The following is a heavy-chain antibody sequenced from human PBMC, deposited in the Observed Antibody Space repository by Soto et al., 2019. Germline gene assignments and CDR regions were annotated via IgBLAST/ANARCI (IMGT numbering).Heavy chain of an antibody. J-gene: IGHJ5*02. Sequence: SVKVSCKASGGTFSSYTISWVRQAPGQGLEWMGRIIPILGIANYAQKFQGRVTITADKSTSTAYMELSSLRSEDTAVYYCAREIRYCSGGSCYSEGTSWFDPWGQGTLVTVSS. D-gene: IGHD2-15*01. V-gene: IGHV1-69*04. CDR2: IIPILGIA. CDR3: AREIRYCSGGSCYSEGTSWFDP. CDR1: GGTFSSYT.